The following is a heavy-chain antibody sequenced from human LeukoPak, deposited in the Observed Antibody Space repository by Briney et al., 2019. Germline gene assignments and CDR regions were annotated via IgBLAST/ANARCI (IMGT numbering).Heavy chain of an antibody. V-gene: IGHV3-23*01. CDR1: GFTFSSYA. J-gene: IGHJ6*03. D-gene: IGHD2-2*01. Sequence: GESLRLSCAASGFTFSSYAMSWVRRAPGKGLEWVSGITTSGGSASYADSVKGRFTISRDNAKNSLYLQMNSLRAEDTAVYYCAREDQLLFNYYMDVWGKGTTVTVSS. CDR3: AREDQLLFNYYMDV. CDR2: ITTSGGSA.